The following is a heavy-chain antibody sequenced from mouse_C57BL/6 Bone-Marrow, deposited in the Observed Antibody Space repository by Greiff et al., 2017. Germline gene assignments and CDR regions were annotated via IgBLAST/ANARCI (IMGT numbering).Heavy chain of an antibody. V-gene: IGHV5-4*03. CDR3: ARAPYYSGSRAMDY. Sequence: EVKLMESGGGLVKPGGSLKLSCAASGFTFSSYAMSWVRQTPEKRLEWVATISDGGSYTYYPDNVKGRFTISRDNAKNNLYLQMSHLKSEDTAMYYCARAPYYSGSRAMDYWGQGTSVTVSS. D-gene: IGHD1-1*01. CDR2: ISDGGSYT. J-gene: IGHJ4*01. CDR1: GFTFSSYA.